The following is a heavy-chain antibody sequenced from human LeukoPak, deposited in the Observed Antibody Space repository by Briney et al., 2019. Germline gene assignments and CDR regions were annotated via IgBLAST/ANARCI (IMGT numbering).Heavy chain of an antibody. CDR2: IYHSGST. V-gene: IGHV4-30-2*01. D-gene: IGHD3-22*01. J-gene: IGHJ5*02. CDR3: ARGTYYYDSSGYRNWFDP. Sequence: PSETLSLTCAVSGGSISSGGYSWSWIRQPPGKGLERIGYIYHSGSTYYNPSLKSRVTISVDRSKNQFSLKLSSVTAADTAVYYCARGTYYYDSSGYRNWFDPWGQGTLVTVSS. CDR1: GGSISSGGYS.